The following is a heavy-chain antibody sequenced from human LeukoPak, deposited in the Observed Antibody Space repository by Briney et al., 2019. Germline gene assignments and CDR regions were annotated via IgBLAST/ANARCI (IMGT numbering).Heavy chain of an antibody. V-gene: IGHV3-21*01. CDR3: ARDFSGYDYNFDY. CDR2: ISSSSSYM. D-gene: IGHD5-12*01. J-gene: IGHJ4*02. Sequence: GGSLRPSCAASGFTFSTYTMNWVRQAPGKGLEGVSFISSSSSYMYYADSVKGRFTISRDKTKKSLYLQMNSLRAEDTAVYYCARDFSGYDYNFDYWGQGTLVTVSS. CDR1: GFTFSTYT.